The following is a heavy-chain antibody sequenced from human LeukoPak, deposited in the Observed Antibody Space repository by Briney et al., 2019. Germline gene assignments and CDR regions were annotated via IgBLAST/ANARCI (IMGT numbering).Heavy chain of an antibody. CDR1: GGSIRSYY. D-gene: IGHD1-26*01. V-gene: IGHV4-59*01. CDR3: ARARLESGSYYVHY. Sequence: SETLSLTCTISGGSIRSYYWSWIRQPPGKGLEWIGYIYHSGSTNYNPSLKSRVTISADTSKNQFSLKLSSVTAADTAVYYCARARLESGSYYVHYWGQGTLVTVSS. CDR2: IYHSGST. J-gene: IGHJ4*02.